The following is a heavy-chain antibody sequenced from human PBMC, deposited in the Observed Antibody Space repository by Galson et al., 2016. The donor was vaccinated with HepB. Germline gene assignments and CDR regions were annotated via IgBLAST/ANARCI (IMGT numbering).Heavy chain of an antibody. CDR3: ARDWGWVHWFDP. CDR2: ISSGSRTI. CDR1: GFIFSDYT. V-gene: IGHV3-48*02. J-gene: IGHJ5*02. Sequence: SLRLSCAASGFIFSDYTMNWVRQAPGKGLEWLSYISSGSRTIYYADSVKGRFTISRDNARNSLYLHMNSLRDGDTAAYYCARDWGWVHWFDPWGQGTLVTVSS. D-gene: IGHD3-16*01.